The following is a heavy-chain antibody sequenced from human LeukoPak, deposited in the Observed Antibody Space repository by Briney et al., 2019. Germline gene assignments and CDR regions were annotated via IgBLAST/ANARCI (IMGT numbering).Heavy chain of an antibody. CDR1: GGSISSGDYY. Sequence: SETLSLTCTVSGGSISSGDYYWSWIRQPPGKGLEWIGYIYYSGSTYYNPSFKSRVTISVDTSKNQFSLKLSSVTAADTAVYYCARDRGMITFGGVIRNWFDPWGQGTLVTVSS. V-gene: IGHV4-30-4*01. CDR2: IYYSGST. D-gene: IGHD3-16*02. J-gene: IGHJ5*02. CDR3: ARDRGMITFGGVIRNWFDP.